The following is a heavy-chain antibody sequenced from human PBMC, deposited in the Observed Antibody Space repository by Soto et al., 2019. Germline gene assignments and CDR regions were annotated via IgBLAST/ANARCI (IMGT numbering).Heavy chain of an antibody. V-gene: IGHV4-28*01. CDR2: IYYSGST. D-gene: IGHD6-13*01. CDR1: GYSISSSNW. CDR3: ARRGAAAGRSWFDP. Sequence: PSETLSLTCAVSGYSISSSNWWGWIRQPPGKGLEWIGYIYYSGSTYYNPSLKSRVTISVDTSKNQFSLKLSSVTAADTAVYYCARRGAAAGRSWFDPWGQGTLVTVSS. J-gene: IGHJ5*02.